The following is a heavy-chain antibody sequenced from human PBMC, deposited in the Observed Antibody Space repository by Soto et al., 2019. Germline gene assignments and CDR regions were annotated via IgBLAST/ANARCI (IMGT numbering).Heavy chain of an antibody. CDR2: ISSSSSTV. CDR3: ARGGAARPDY. J-gene: IGHJ4*02. CDR1: EFPFDNYA. Sequence: PLRLSCAAAEFPFDNYAMNWVRQAPGKGLEWVSYISSSSSTVSYADSVKGRLTISRDNARNSMYLQMNSLRVEDMAVYYCARGGAARPDYWAQRTLVTVSS. V-gene: IGHV3-48*01.